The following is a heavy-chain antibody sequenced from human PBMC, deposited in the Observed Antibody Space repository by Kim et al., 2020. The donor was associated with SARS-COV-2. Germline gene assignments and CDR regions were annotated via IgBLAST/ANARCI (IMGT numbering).Heavy chain of an antibody. D-gene: IGHD3-3*01. V-gene: IGHV4-34*01. CDR3: ARGKGRFLRSGHNWFDP. J-gene: IGHJ5*02. Sequence: HQSRVTISVETSKNQFSLKLSSVTAADTAVYYCARGKGRFLRSGHNWFDPWGQGTLVTVSS.